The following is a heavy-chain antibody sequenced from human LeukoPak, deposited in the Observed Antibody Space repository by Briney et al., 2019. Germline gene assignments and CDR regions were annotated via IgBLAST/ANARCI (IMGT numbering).Heavy chain of an antibody. CDR3: AREYYYDSSGADHNWFDP. J-gene: IGHJ5*02. CDR2: IYYSGST. Sequence: SETLSLTCTVSGGSISSYYWSWIRQPPGKGLEWIGYIYYSGSTNYNPSLKSRVTISVDTSKNQFSLKLSSVTAADTAVYYCAREYYYDSSGADHNWFDPWGQGTLVTVSS. CDR1: GGSISSYY. V-gene: IGHV4-59*01. D-gene: IGHD3-22*01.